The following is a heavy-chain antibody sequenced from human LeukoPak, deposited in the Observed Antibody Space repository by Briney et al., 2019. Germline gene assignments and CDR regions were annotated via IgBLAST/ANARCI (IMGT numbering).Heavy chain of an antibody. Sequence: KAGESLKISCKGSGYTFTNYWIGWVRQMPGKGLECMGIIYPGDSDTRYRPSFQGQVTISADKSTSTAYLQWSSLKASDTAIFYCARQIHPSYSNGWGGSGFDIWGQGTMVTVSS. CDR1: GYTFTNYW. V-gene: IGHV5-51*01. D-gene: IGHD6-19*01. CDR2: IYPGDSDT. J-gene: IGHJ3*02. CDR3: ARQIHPSYSNGWGGSGFDI.